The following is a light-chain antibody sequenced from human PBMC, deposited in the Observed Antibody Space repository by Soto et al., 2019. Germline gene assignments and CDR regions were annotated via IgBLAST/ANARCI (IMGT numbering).Light chain of an antibody. Sequence: DIQMAQSPSSLSASVGDRVTITCRASQSMSSYLNWYQQKPGKAPKLLIYAASSLQSGVPSRFSGSGSGTDFTLTISSLQPEDFATYYCQQSYSTLLSFGQGTRLEN. V-gene: IGKV1-39*01. CDR1: QSMSSY. CDR3: QQSYSTLLS. J-gene: IGKJ5*01. CDR2: AAS.